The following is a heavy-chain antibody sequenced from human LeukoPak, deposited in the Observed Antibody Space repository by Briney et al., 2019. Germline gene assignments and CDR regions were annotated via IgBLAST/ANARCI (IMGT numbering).Heavy chain of an antibody. CDR1: GFTFSSYD. Sequence: PWGSLRLSCAASGFTFSSYDMHWVRQATGKGLEWVSAIGTAGDTYYPGSVKGRFTISRENAKNSLYLQMNSLRAGDTAVYYCARVQGLDFRWYFDLWGRGTVVTVSS. V-gene: IGHV3-13*01. CDR2: IGTAGDT. CDR3: ARVQGLDFRWYFDL. J-gene: IGHJ2*01.